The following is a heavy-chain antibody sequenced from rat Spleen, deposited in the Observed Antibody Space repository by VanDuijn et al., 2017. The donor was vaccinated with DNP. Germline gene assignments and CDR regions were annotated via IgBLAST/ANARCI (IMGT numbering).Heavy chain of an antibody. CDR1: DFSITSDY. CDR2: ISYSGYT. CDR3: ARYYSDGGDA. D-gene: IGHD1-11*01. Sequence: EVQLQESGPGLVKPSQSLSLTCSVTDFSITSDYWAWIRKFPSNKMEWMGYISYSGYTIYNPSLKSRISITRDTSKNQFFLQLNSVTTEDTATYYCARYYSDGGDAWGQGASVTVSS. J-gene: IGHJ4*01. V-gene: IGHV3-1*01.